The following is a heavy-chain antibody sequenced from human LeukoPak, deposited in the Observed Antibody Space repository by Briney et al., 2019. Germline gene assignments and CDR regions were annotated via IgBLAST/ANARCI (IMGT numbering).Heavy chain of an antibody. J-gene: IGHJ4*02. V-gene: IGHV4-38-2*02. Sequence: SETLSLTCTVSGYSISSGYYWGWIRQPPGKGLEWIGSIYHSGSTYYNPSLKSRVTISVDTSKNQFSLKLSSVTAADTAVYYCARVLWGYRLDYWGQGTLVTVSS. CDR1: GYSISSGYY. CDR3: ARVLWGYRLDY. CDR2: IYHSGST. D-gene: IGHD2-21*01.